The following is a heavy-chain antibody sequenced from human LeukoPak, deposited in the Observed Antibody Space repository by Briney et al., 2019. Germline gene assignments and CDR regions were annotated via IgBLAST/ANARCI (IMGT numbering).Heavy chain of an antibody. V-gene: IGHV3-30*03. CDR1: GFTFSSYG. J-gene: IGHJ4*02. Sequence: GRSLRLSCAASGFTFSSYGMHWVRQAPGKGLEWVAVISYDGSNKYYADSVKGRFTISRDNAKNSLYLQMNSLRAEDTAVYYCASHDLRFLEWDYWGQGTLVTVSS. CDR2: ISYDGSNK. CDR3: ASHDLRFLEWDY. D-gene: IGHD3-3*01.